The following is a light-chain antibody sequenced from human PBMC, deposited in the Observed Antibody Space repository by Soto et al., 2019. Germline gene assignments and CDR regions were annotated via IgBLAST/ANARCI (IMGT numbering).Light chain of an antibody. CDR1: QSVSSN. CDR3: KQYQNLWT. J-gene: IGKJ1*01. Sequence: EIVMTQSPATLSVSPGESATLSCRASQSVSSNFAWYQQKPGQAPRILMYDVSTRATGVPARFSGSGSGTESTLTISGLQSEDFALYYCKQYQNLWTFGQGTKVDIK. CDR2: DVS. V-gene: IGKV3-15*01.